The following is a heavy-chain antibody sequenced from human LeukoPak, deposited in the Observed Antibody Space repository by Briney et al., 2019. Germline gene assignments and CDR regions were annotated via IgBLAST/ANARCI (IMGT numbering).Heavy chain of an antibody. CDR2: ISYDGSNK. D-gene: IGHD3-22*01. J-gene: IGHJ4*02. V-gene: IGHV3-30-3*01. CDR1: GFTFSSYA. Sequence: GRSLRLSCAASGFTFSSYAMHWVRQAPGKGLEWVAVISYDGSNKYYADSVKGRFTISRDNAKNSLYLQMNSLRAEDTAVYYCAREVPYYYDMDAGIDYWGQGTLVTVSS. CDR3: AREVPYYYDMDAGIDY.